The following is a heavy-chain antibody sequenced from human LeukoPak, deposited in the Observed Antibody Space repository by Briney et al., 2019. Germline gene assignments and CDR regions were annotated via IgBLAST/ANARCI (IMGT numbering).Heavy chain of an antibody. D-gene: IGHD3-22*01. J-gene: IGHJ4*02. CDR3: AKVVVVTPEGEIDY. V-gene: IGHV3-74*03. Sequence: GGSLRLSCAASGFTFSSFWMYWVRQPPGKGLIYVSRVNNDGGSTTYADSVRGRFAISRDNAKNTLYLQMNSLRAEDTAVYYCAKVVVVTPEGEIDYWGQGTLVTVSS. CDR2: VNNDGGST. CDR1: GFTFSSFW.